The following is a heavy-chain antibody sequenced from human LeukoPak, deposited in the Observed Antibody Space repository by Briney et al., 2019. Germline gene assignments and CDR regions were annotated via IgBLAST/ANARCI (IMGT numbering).Heavy chain of an antibody. CDR2: ISGSGSNT. CDR1: GFTFRSYA. J-gene: IGHJ4*02. D-gene: IGHD4-17*01. V-gene: IGHV3-23*01. Sequence: GGSLRLSCAASGFTFRSYAMNWVRRAPGKGLEWVSGISGSGSNTYYADSVKGRFTISRDNSKNTLYLQVNSLTAEDTAVYYCAKWTGSRYGDFDYWGRGTLVTVSS. CDR3: AKWTGSRYGDFDY.